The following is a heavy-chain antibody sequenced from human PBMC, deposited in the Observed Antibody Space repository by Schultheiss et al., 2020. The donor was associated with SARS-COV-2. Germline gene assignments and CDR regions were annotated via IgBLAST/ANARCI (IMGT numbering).Heavy chain of an antibody. V-gene: IGHV3-23*01. CDR2: ISSSGGST. CDR1: GFIFSSHA. CDR3: ATRSTMGYYYMDV. Sequence: GGSLRLSCAASGFIFSSHAMTWVRQAPGKGLEWVSSISSSGGSTYYADSVKGRFTISRDNSKNTLYLQMNSLRADDTAVYYCATRSTMGYYYMDVWGKGTTVTVSS. J-gene: IGHJ6*03. D-gene: IGHD5-24*01.